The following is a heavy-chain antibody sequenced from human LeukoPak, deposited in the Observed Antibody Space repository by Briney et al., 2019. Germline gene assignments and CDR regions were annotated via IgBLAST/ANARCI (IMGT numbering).Heavy chain of an antibody. V-gene: IGHV3-23*01. Sequence: GGPMSLSCEASGLPFSSYAMSWVRQAPGKGLEWVSAISGSGGSTYYADSVKGRFTISRDNSKNTLYLQMNSLRAEDTAVYYCAKGLSDGDFDYWGQGTLVTVSS. CDR1: GLPFSSYA. J-gene: IGHJ4*02. CDR3: AKGLSDGDFDY. CDR2: ISGSGGST. D-gene: IGHD4-17*01.